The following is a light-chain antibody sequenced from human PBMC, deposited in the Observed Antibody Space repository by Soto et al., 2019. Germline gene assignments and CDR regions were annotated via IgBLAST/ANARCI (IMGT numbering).Light chain of an antibody. CDR3: CAYAGSYTVL. J-gene: IGLJ2*01. Sequence: QSALTQPRSVSGSPGQSVTISCTGNSSDVGGYKYVSWYQQHPGKVPKLMMFDVSERPSGVPDRFSGSKSGNTASLSISGLQAEDEADYYCCAYAGSYTVLFGGGTKLTVL. V-gene: IGLV2-11*01. CDR1: SSDVGGYKY. CDR2: DVS.